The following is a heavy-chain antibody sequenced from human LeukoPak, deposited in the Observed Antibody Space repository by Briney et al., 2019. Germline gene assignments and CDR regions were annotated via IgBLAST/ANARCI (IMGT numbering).Heavy chain of an antibody. CDR1: GGSISSGGYY. CDR3: ARGSGYDRYYYYGMDV. D-gene: IGHD5-12*01. J-gene: IGHJ6*02. Sequence: SETLPLTCTVSGGSISSGGYYWSWIRQHPGKGLEWIGYIYYSGSTYYNPSLKSRVTISVDTSKNQFSLKLSSVTAADTAVYYCARGSGYDRYYYYGMDVWGQGTTVTVSS. V-gene: IGHV4-31*03. CDR2: IYYSGST.